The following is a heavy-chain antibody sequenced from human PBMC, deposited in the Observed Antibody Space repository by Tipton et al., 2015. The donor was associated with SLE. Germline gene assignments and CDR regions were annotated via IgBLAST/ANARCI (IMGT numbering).Heavy chain of an antibody. CDR3: ATDLPGDRDLDY. CDR1: AFTFSNYE. V-gene: IGHV3-48*03. J-gene: IGHJ4*02. D-gene: IGHD7-27*01. CDR2: ISIGATST. Sequence: GSLRLSCVVSAFTFSNYEMNWVRQAPGGGLEWVAYISIGATSTQYADSVKGRFTISRDDAKNLLFLQMNSLRVEDTAVYYCATDLPGDRDLDYWGQGTLVTVSS.